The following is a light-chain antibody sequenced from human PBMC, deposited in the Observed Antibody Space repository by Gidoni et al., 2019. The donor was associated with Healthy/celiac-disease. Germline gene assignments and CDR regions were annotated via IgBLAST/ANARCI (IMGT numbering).Light chain of an antibody. CDR3: SSYTSSSTPYVV. CDR1: SSDVGGYNY. CDR2: EVS. V-gene: IGLV2-14*01. Sequence: TISCTGTSSDVGGYNYVSSYQQHPGKAPKLMIYEVSNRPSGVSNRFSGSKSGNTASLTISGLQAEDEADYYCSSYTSSSTPYVVFGGGTKLTVL. J-gene: IGLJ2*01.